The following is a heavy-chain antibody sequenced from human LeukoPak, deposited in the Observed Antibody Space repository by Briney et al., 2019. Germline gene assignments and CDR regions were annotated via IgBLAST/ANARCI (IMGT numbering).Heavy chain of an antibody. J-gene: IGHJ6*02. V-gene: IGHV3-30-3*01. CDR3: ARPTKTIYYYYGMDV. Sequence: GGSLRLSCAASGFTFSSYAMHWVRQAPGKGLEWVAVISYDGSNKYYADSVKGRFTISRDNSKNTLYLQMNSLRAEDTAVYYCARPTKTIYYYYGMDVWGQGTTVTVSS. CDR2: ISYDGSNK. CDR1: GFTFSSYA.